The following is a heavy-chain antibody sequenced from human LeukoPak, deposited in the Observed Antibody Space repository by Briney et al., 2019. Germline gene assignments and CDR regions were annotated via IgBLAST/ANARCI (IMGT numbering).Heavy chain of an antibody. CDR2: IYYSGST. D-gene: IGHD6-13*01. Sequence: SETLSLTCAVSGGSISSGGYYWSWIRQHPGKGLERIGYIYYSGSTYYNPSLKSRVTISVDTSKNQFSLKLNSVTAADTAVYYCARTGIAASSYYFDYWGQGTLVTVSS. V-gene: IGHV4-31*11. CDR3: ARTGIAASSYYFDY. CDR1: GGSISSGGYY. J-gene: IGHJ4*02.